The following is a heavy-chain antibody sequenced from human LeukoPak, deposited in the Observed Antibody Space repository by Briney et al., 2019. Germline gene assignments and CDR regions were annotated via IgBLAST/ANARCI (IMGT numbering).Heavy chain of an antibody. Sequence: PGGSLRLSCAASGFTFSSYSMNWVRQAPGKGLEWVSSISSSSYIYYADSVRGRFTISRDNAKNSLYLQMNSLRAEDTAVYYCARAEYYYDSSGYFDYWGQGTLVTVSS. CDR3: ARAEYYYDSSGYFDY. CDR2: ISSSSYI. D-gene: IGHD3-22*01. J-gene: IGHJ4*02. CDR1: GFTFSSYS. V-gene: IGHV3-21*01.